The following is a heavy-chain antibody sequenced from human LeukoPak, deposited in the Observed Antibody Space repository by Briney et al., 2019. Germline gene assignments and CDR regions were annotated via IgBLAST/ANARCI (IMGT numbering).Heavy chain of an antibody. D-gene: IGHD3-22*01. J-gene: IGHJ6*02. CDR1: GFTFSSYE. Sequence: GGSLRLSCAASGFTFSSYEMNWVRQAPGKGLEWVSHISSSGSTIYYADSVKGRFTISRDNAKNSLYLQMNSLRAEDTAVYYCARDDPHLLLPAYYYYGMDVWGQGTTVTVSS. V-gene: IGHV3-48*03. CDR2: ISSSGSTI. CDR3: ARDDPHLLLPAYYYYGMDV.